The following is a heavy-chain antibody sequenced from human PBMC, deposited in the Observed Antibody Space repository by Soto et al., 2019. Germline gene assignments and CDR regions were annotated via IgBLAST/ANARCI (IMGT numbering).Heavy chain of an antibody. CDR2: ISGSGGST. V-gene: IGHV3-23*01. Sequence: HPGGSLRLSCAASGFTFRSYSMNWVRQAPGKGLEWVSSISGSGGSTYYADSVKGRFTISRDNSKNTLYLQMNSLRAEDTAVYYCAKEMRGDYYDSSGFFDYWGQGTLVTVSS. CDR3: AKEMRGDYYDSSGFFDY. J-gene: IGHJ4*02. CDR1: GFTFRSYS. D-gene: IGHD3-22*01.